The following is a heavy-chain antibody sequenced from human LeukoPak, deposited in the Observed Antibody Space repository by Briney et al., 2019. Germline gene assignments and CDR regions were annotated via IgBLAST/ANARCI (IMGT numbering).Heavy chain of an antibody. J-gene: IGHJ4*02. D-gene: IGHD2-21*02. CDR3: ARQAYCGGDCYRFRLDY. V-gene: IGHV1-69*05. CDR1: GGTFSSYA. Sequence: SVKVSCKASGGTFSSYAISWVRQARGQGLEWMGGIMPICGTANYAQKFQGRVKIPTDESTSTAYMELSSLRSEDTAVYYCARQAYCGGDCYRFRLDYWGQGTLVTVSS. CDR2: IMPICGTA.